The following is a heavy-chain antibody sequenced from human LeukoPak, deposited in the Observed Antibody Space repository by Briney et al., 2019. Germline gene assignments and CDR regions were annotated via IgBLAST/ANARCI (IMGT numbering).Heavy chain of an antibody. V-gene: IGHV1-69*01. CDR2: IIPIFGTA. CDR1: GGTFSSYA. J-gene: IGHJ2*01. Sequence: SVKVSCKASGGTFSSYAISWVRQAPGQGLEWMGGIIPIFGTANYAQKFQGRVTITADESTSTAYMELSSLRSEDTAVYYCARGVKIEYSSSSRNWYFDLWGRGTLVTVSS. D-gene: IGHD6-6*01. CDR3: ARGVKIEYSSSSRNWYFDL.